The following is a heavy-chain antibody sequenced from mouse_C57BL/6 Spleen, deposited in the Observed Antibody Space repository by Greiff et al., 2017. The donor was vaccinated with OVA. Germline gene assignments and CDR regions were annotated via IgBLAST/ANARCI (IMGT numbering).Heavy chain of an antibody. Sequence: QVQLKESGAELVRPGTSVKVSCKASGYAFTNYLIEWVKQRPGQGLEWIGVINPGSGGTNYNEKFKGKATLTADKSSSTAYMQLGSLTSEDSAVYCCARGENWTFDYWGQGTLGTGSA. CDR3: ARGENWTFDY. V-gene: IGHV1-54*01. J-gene: IGHJ3*01. CDR2: INPGSGGT. CDR1: GYAFTNYL.